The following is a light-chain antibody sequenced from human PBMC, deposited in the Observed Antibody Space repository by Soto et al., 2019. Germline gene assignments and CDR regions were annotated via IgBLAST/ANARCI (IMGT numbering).Light chain of an antibody. Sequence: QSALTQPASVSASPGQSITISCTGTSSDVGGYNYVSWYQQHPGKAPKLIISEVNNRPSGVSNRFSGSKSGNTASLTISGLQPEDGADYYCTSYTSRNTYFFGSGTKLTVL. J-gene: IGLJ1*01. CDR3: TSYTSRNTYF. V-gene: IGLV2-14*01. CDR1: SSDVGGYNY. CDR2: EVN.